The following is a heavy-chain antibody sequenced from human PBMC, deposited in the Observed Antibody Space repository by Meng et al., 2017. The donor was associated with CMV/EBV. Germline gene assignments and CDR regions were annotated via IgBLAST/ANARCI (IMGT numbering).Heavy chain of an antibody. CDR3: AREGHSNSRGLDY. CDR1: GFTFSNYA. J-gene: IGHJ4*02. V-gene: IGHV3-30*04. CDR2: TSYDGRTT. D-gene: IGHD4-11*01. Sequence: ASGFTFSNYAMYWVRQAPGKWLEWVAVTSYDGRTTFYADSVKGRFTISRDNSKNTLYLQMSSLRPADTAVYYCAREGHSNSRGLDYWGQGTLVTVSS.